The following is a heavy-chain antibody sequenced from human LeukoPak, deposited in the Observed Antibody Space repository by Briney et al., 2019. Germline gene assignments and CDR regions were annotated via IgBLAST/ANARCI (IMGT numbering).Heavy chain of an antibody. Sequence: ASVKVSCTASGYTFTSYGISWVRQAPGQGLEWMGWINPNSGGTDYAQKLQGRVTMTRDTSISTAYMELSRLRSDDTAVYYCARGRWADYYDSSGYSPFDPWGQGTLVTVSS. CDR1: GYTFTSYG. J-gene: IGHJ5*02. CDR2: INPNSGGT. V-gene: IGHV1-2*02. D-gene: IGHD3-22*01. CDR3: ARGRWADYYDSSGYSPFDP.